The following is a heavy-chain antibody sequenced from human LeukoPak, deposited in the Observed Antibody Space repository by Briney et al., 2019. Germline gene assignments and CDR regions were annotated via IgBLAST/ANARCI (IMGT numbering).Heavy chain of an antibody. V-gene: IGHV3-23*01. CDR2: ISGSGGST. J-gene: IGHJ4*02. Sequence: GGSLRLSCAASGFTFSSYAMSWVRQPPGKGLEWVSAISGSGGSTYYADSVKGRFTISRDNSKNTLYLQMNSLRAEDTAVYYCASRITMVRRDTYWGQGTLVTVSS. D-gene: IGHD3-10*01. CDR3: ASRITMVRRDTY. CDR1: GFTFSSYA.